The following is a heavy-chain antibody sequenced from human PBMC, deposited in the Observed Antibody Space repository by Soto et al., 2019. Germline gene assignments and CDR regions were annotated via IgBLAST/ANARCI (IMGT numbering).Heavy chain of an antibody. CDR1: VASSSSSNYY. J-gene: IGHJ6*02. CDR3: ARHGNTVTTGYYYGMDV. CDR2: MYYSGRT. Sequence: SETLSLTGTVSVASSSSSNYYWGWIRQPPGRGLEWIGTMYYSGRTYYNPSLKSRVTTSVDTSKNQFSLKLSAVTATDTAVYYCARHGNTVTTGYYYGMDVWGQGTTVTVSS. V-gene: IGHV4-39*01. D-gene: IGHD4-17*01.